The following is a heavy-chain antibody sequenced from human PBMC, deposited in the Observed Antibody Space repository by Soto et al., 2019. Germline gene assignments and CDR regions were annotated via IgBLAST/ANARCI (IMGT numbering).Heavy chain of an antibody. CDR1: GFTFSDYY. D-gene: IGHD3-22*01. J-gene: IGHJ4*02. Sequence: PGGSPRLSCAASGFTFSDYYMSWIRQAPGKGLEWVSYISSSDSIIYYADSVKGRFTISRDNAKNSLYLQMNSLRAEDTAVYYCARDLGYYDSSGYFDYWGQGTLVTVSS. V-gene: IGHV3-11*01. CDR3: ARDLGYYDSSGYFDY. CDR2: ISSSDSII.